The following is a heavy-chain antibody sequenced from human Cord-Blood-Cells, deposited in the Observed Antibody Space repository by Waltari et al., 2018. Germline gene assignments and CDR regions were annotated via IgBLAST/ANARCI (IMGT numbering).Heavy chain of an antibody. J-gene: IGHJ4*02. V-gene: IGHV2-26*01. CDR2: IFSNDEK. Sequence: QVTLKESGPVLVKPTETLTLTCTVSGFSLSNARMGVSWIRQPPGKALEWLAHIFSNDEKSYSTSRKTRLTISKETSKSQVVLTMTTMDPVDTATYYCAGIFRRDYFDYWGQGPWSPSPQ. CDR3: AGIFRRDYFDY. CDR1: GFSLSNARMG.